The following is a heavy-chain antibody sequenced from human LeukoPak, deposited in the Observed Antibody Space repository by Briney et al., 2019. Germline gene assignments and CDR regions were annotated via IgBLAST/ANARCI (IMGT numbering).Heavy chain of an antibody. CDR3: ARGVAAAGTFGG. CDR2: INPNSGGT. J-gene: IGHJ4*02. D-gene: IGHD6-13*01. CDR1: GYTFTGYY. Sequence: ASVKVSCKASGYTFTGYYMHWVRQAPGQGLEWMGRINPNSGGTNYAQKFQGRVTMTRDTSISTAYMELSRLRSDDTAVYYRARGVAAAGTFGGWGQGTLVTVSS. V-gene: IGHV1-2*06.